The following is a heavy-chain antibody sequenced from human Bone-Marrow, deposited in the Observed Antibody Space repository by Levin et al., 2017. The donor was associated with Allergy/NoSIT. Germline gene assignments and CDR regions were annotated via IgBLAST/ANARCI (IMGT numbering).Heavy chain of an antibody. J-gene: IGHJ6*02. CDR3: AKPIFDFWSGYYYFGMDV. D-gene: IGHD3-3*01. CDR2: ISYNGGNK. CDR1: GFTFDDHD. Sequence: GESLKISCAASGFTFDDHDMLWVRQAPGQGLEWVAMISYNGGNKYYADSVKGRFTVSRDNLKNTLFLQMNGLRTDDTAGYYCAKPIFDFWSGYYYFGMDVWGHGTTVTVSS. V-gene: IGHV3-30*18.